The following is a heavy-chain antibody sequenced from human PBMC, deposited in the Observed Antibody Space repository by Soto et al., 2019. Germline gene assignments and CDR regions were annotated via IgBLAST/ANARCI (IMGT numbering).Heavy chain of an antibody. CDR1: GFSFEDYG. J-gene: IGHJ6*02. V-gene: IGHV3-9*01. D-gene: IGHD2-15*01. Sequence: GGSLRLSCAASGFSFEDYGMHWVRQAPGKGLEWVSSISWNSSNIAYADSVKGRFAVSRDNAKNSLYLQMTSMRPEDTALYYCAKDIAGYQLVHITQGLDVWGQGTPVTVSS. CDR3: AKDIAGYQLVHITQGLDV. CDR2: ISWNSSNI.